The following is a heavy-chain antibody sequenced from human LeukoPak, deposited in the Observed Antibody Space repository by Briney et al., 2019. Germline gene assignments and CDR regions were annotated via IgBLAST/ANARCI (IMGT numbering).Heavy chain of an antibody. CDR1: GGSISSYY. J-gene: IGHJ4*02. CDR2: IYYSGST. D-gene: IGHD4-17*01. CDR3: ARDVTSVTTYFDY. V-gene: IGHV4-59*12. Sequence: SETLSLTCTVSGGSISSYYWSWIRQPPGKGLEWIGYIYYSGSTNYNPSLKSRVTISVDTSKNQFSLKLSSVTAADTAVYYCARDVTSVTTYFDYWGQGTLVTVSS.